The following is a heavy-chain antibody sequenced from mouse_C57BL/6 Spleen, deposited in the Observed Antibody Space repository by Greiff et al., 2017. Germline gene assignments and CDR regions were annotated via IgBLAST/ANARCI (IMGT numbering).Heavy chain of an antibody. D-gene: IGHD2-2*01. V-gene: IGHV1-64*01. CDR2: IHPNSGST. CDR3: ARGDGDDGEVFDY. Sequence: QVQLQQPGAELVKPGASVKLSCKASGYTFTSYWMHWVKQRPGQGLEWIGMIHPNSGSTNYNEKFKSKATLTVDKSSSTAYMQLSSLTSEDSAVYYCARGDGDDGEVFDYWGQGTTLTVSS. CDR1: GYTFTSYW. J-gene: IGHJ2*01.